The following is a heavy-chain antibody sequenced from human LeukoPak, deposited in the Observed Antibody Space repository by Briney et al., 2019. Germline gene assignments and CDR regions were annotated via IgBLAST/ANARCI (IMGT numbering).Heavy chain of an antibody. J-gene: IGHJ4*02. V-gene: IGHV4-4*07. D-gene: IGHD6-13*01. CDR3: AREVHSSSWYPYYFDY. Sequence: SETLSLTCTVSGGSISIYYWSWIRQPAGKGLEWIGRIYTSGSTNYNPSLKSRVTMSVDTSKNQFSLQLSSVTAADTAVYYCAREVHSSSWYPYYFDYWGQGNLVTVSS. CDR2: IYTSGST. CDR1: GGSISIYY.